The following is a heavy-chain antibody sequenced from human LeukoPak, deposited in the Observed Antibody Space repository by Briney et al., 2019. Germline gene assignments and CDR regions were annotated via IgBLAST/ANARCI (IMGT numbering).Heavy chain of an antibody. D-gene: IGHD1-26*01. Sequence: ASVKVSCEASGYTFTGYYMHWVRQAPGQGLEWMRRINPNSGGTNYAQKFQGRVTMTRDTSISTAYMELSRLRSDDAAVYYCARDTSGSLGHYWGQGTLVTVSS. V-gene: IGHV1-2*06. J-gene: IGHJ4*02. CDR3: ARDTSGSLGHY. CDR2: INPNSGGT. CDR1: GYTFTGYY.